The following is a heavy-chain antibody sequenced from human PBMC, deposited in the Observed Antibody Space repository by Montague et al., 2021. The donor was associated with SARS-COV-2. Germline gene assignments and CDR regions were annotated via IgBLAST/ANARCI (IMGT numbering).Heavy chain of an antibody. V-gene: IGHV4-31*03. CDR3: ARDSGVTVIGVVTMQAFDI. CDR2: IYYSGST. Sequence: TLSLTCTVSGGSISSGGYYWSWIRQQPGKGLVWNGYIYYSGSTYYNPSLKSRVTISVDTSKNQFSLKLSSVTAADTAVYYCARDSGVTVIGVVTMQAFDIWGQGTMVTVSS. D-gene: IGHD3-3*01. J-gene: IGHJ3*02. CDR1: GGSISSGGYY.